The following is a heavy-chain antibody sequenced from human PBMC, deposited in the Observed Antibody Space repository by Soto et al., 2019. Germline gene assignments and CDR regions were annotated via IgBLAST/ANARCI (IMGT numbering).Heavy chain of an antibody. CDR3: ARTYGGYYDY. J-gene: IGHJ4*02. V-gene: IGHV4-39*01. Sequence: SETLSLTCTVSGGSINSSSYYWGWIRQPPGKGLEWIGSIYYSGSTYYNPSLKSRVTISVDTSKNQFSLKLSSVTAADTAVYYCARTYGGYYDYWGQGTLVTVSS. CDR2: IYYSGST. D-gene: IGHD2-8*01. CDR1: GGSINSSSYY.